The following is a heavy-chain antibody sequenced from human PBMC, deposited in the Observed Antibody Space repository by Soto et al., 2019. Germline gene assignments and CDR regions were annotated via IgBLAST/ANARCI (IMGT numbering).Heavy chain of an antibody. J-gene: IGHJ4*02. CDR1: GYTLTELS. Sequence: VSSVKVSCKVSGYTLTELSMRWVRQAPGKEHKWMGGFDPEDGATIYAQKFQGRVTMTEDTSTDTAYMKLSSLRTEDTAVYYCDPVRVMFGGVIVRLGWVNFDYWGEGIPVSVSS. V-gene: IGHV1-24*01. CDR2: FDPEDGAT. CDR3: DPVRVMFGGVIVRLGWVNFDY. D-gene: IGHD3-16*02.